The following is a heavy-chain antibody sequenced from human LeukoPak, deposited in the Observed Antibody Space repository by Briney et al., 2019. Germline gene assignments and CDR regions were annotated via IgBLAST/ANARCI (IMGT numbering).Heavy chain of an antibody. J-gene: IGHJ3*02. D-gene: IGHD2-2*01. V-gene: IGHV2-5*02. CDR2: IFWDDDK. CDR1: ALSLSSSGVG. CDR3: AHLRCSSTSCYGKYAFDI. Sequence: SGPTLVKPTQTLTLTCTVSALSLSSSGVGVGPIRQPPGKALEWPALIFWDDDKRYRPSLKSRLTISKDTSNNQVVLTMTNMDPVDTATYYCAHLRCSSTSCYGKYAFDIWGQGTMVTVSS.